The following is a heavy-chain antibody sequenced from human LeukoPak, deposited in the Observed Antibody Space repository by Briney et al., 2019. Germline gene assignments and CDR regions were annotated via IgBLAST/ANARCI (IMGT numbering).Heavy chain of an antibody. J-gene: IGHJ5*02. V-gene: IGHV3-33*01. Sequence: GGSLRLSCAASGFTFSSYGMHWVRQAPGKGLEWGAAIWYDGSNKYYADSVKGRFTISGDNSKNTLYLQMNSLRAEDTAVYYCAREGYDYVWGSGNWFDPWGQGTLVTVSS. D-gene: IGHD3-16*01. CDR2: IWYDGSNK. CDR1: GFTFSSYG. CDR3: AREGYDYVWGSGNWFDP.